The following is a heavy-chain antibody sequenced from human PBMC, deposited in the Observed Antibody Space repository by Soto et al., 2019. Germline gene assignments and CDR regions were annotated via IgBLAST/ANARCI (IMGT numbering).Heavy chain of an antibody. D-gene: IGHD6-19*01. CDR1: GSTFGDYA. CDR3: TRDLEDGYSSGWYGGYNWFDP. J-gene: IGHJ5*02. Sequence: GGSLRLSCTASGSTFGDYAMSWFRQAPGKGLEWVGFIRSKAYGGTTEYAASVKGRFTISRDDSKSIAYLQMNSLKTEDTAVYYCTRDLEDGYSSGWYGGYNWFDPWGQGTLVTVSS. V-gene: IGHV3-49*03. CDR2: IRSKAYGGTT.